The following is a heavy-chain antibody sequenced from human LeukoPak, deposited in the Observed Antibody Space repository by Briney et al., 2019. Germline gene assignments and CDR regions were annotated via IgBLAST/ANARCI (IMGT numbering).Heavy chain of an antibody. CDR3: ARSSAISIDY. V-gene: IGHV4-59*11. CDR1: GGSINSHY. CDR2: IYHSGST. Sequence: SETLSLTCAVSGGSINSHYWGWIRQPPGKGLQWIGYIYHSGSTNYNPSLKSRVTISVDTSKNQFSLKLSSVTAADTAVYYCARSSAISIDYWGQGFLVTVSP. D-gene: IGHD5-12*01. J-gene: IGHJ4*02.